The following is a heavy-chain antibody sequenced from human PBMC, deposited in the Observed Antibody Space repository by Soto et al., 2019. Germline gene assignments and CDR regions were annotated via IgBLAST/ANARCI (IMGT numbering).Heavy chain of an antibody. CDR3: ARDLPRYSSGWPRGFDY. CDR1: GYTLTELS. D-gene: IGHD6-19*01. V-gene: IGHV1-24*01. J-gene: IGHJ4*02. CDR2: FDPEDRER. Sequence: ASVKVSCKVSGYTLTELSMHWVRQAPGKVLEWMGGFDPEDRERIYAQKFQGRVTMTEDTSTDTAYMELRSLISDDTAVYYCARDLPRYSSGWPRGFDYWGQGTLVTVSS.